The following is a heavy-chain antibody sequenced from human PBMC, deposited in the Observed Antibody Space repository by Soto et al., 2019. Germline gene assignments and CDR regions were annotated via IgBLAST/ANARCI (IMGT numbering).Heavy chain of an antibody. CDR2: ISGSGGST. Sequence: GGSLRLSCAASGFTFSSYAMSWVRQAPGKGLEWVSAISGSGGSTYYADSVKGRFTISRDNSKNTLYLQMNSLRAEDTAVYYCAKDLRPYNIVVVVAATFDYWGQGTLVTVSS. CDR1: GFTFSSYA. V-gene: IGHV3-23*01. D-gene: IGHD2-15*01. J-gene: IGHJ4*02. CDR3: AKDLRPYNIVVVVAATFDY.